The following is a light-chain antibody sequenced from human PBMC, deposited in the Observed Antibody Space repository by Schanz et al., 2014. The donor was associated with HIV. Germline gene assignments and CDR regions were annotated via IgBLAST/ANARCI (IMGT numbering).Light chain of an antibody. V-gene: IGLV1-51*01. CDR1: SYSIGYNF. CDR2: NNN. J-gene: IGLJ2*01. CDR3: GAWDSSLSGGL. Sequence: QSVLTQPPSVSAAPGQRVTISCSGHSYSIGYNFVSWFQQLPGTAPKLLIYNNNQRPSEIPDRFSASKSGTSASLDITGLQTGDEADYYCGAWDSSLSGGLFGGGTKLTVL.